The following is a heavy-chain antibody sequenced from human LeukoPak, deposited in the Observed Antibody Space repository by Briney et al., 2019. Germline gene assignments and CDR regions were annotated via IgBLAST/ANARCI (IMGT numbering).Heavy chain of an antibody. V-gene: IGHV3-21*01. D-gene: IGHD2-2*01. Sequence: GGSLRLSCAASGFTFSSYSMNWVRQAPGKGLEWVSSISSSSYIYYADSVKGRFTISRDNAKNSLYLQMNSLRAEDTAVYYCARDRGPYCSSTSCPMGHWGQGTLVTVSS. CDR1: GFTFSSYS. CDR3: ARDRGPYCSSTSCPMGH. J-gene: IGHJ1*01. CDR2: ISSSSYI.